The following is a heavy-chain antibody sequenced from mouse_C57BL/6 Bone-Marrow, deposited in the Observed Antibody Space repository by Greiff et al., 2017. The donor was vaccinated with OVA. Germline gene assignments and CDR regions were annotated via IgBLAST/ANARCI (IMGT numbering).Heavy chain of an antibody. D-gene: IGHD1-1*01. J-gene: IGHJ1*03. Sequence: VNVVESGPGLVAPSQSLSITCTVSGFSLTSYAISWVRQPPGKGLEWLGVIWTGGGTNYNSALKSRLSISKDNSKSQVFLKMNSLQTDDTARYYCARKRITTVVADWYFDVWGTGTTVTVSS. V-gene: IGHV2-9-1*01. CDR1: GFSLTSYA. CDR3: ARKRITTVVADWYFDV. CDR2: IWTGGGT.